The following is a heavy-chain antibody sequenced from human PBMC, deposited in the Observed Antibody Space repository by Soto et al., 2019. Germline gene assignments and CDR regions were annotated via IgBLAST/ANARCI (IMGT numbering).Heavy chain of an antibody. CDR3: AKVRAAAFDY. Sequence: GGSLRLSCAASGLTFSSYGMHWVRQAPGKGLEWVAVISYDGSNKYYADSVKGRFTISRDNSKNTLYLQMNSLRAEDTAVYYCAKVRAAAFDYWGQGTLVTVSS. CDR1: GLTFSSYG. J-gene: IGHJ4*02. D-gene: IGHD6-13*01. CDR2: ISYDGSNK. V-gene: IGHV3-30*18.